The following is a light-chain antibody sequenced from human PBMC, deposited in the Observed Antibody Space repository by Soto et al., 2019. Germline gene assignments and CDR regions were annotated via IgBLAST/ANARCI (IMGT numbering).Light chain of an antibody. CDR3: QQYFDWQWT. J-gene: IGKJ1*01. Sequence: EIVMTQSPATLSVSPGGGATLTCRASQSVNTRLAWYQQRRGKPPRLLINEASTRATGIPGRFSGSGSGTQFTPTISSLQSEDFATSFCQQYFDWQWTFGQGTKVEI. CDR1: QSVNTR. V-gene: IGKV3D-15*01. CDR2: EAS.